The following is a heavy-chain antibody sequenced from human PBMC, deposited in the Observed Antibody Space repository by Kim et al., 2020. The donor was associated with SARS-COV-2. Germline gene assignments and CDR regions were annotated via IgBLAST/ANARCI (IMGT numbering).Heavy chain of an antibody. D-gene: IGHD2-15*01. V-gene: IGHV1-18*04. CDR3: ARDCSGGSCYSQLFDY. CDR2: ISAYNGNT. CDR1: GYTFTSYG. J-gene: IGHJ4*02. Sequence: ASVKVSCKASGYTFTSYGISWVRQAPGQGLEWMGWISAYNGNTNYAQKLQGRVTMTTDTSTSTAYMELRSLRSDDTAVYYCARDCSGGSCYSQLFDYWGQGTLVTVSS.